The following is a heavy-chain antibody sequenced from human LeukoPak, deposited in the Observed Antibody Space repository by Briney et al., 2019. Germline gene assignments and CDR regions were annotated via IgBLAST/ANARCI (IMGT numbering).Heavy chain of an antibody. CDR1: GYTFTTYG. Sequence: ASVKVSCKASGYTFTTYGLSWVRQAPGQGLEWMGWMNPNSGNTGYAQKFQGRVTMTRNTSISTAYMELSSLRSEDTAVYYCARARYCSGGSCFRVRMDVWGKGTTVTISS. J-gene: IGHJ6*03. CDR2: MNPNSGNT. V-gene: IGHV1-8*01. CDR3: ARARYCSGGSCFRVRMDV. D-gene: IGHD2-15*01.